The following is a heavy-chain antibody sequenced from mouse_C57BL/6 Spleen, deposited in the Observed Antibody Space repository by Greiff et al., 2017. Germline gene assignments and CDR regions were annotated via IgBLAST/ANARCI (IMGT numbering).Heavy chain of an antibody. CDR1: GYTFTSYW. V-gene: IGHV1-59*01. Sequence: QVQLQQPGAELVRPGTSVKLSCKASGYTFTSYWMHWVKQRPGQGLEWIGVIDPSDSYTNYNQKFKGKATLTVDTSSSTAYMQLSSLTSEDSAVYYCARRFTTGNYAMDYWGQGTSVTVSS. J-gene: IGHJ4*01. CDR2: IDPSDSYT. CDR3: ARRFTTGNYAMDY. D-gene: IGHD1-1*01.